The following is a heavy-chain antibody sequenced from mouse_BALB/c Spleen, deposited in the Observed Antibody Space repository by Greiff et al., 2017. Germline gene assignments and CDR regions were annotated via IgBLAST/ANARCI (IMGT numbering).Heavy chain of an antibody. J-gene: IGHJ4*01. CDR3: ARGGYDYDYAMDY. CDR1: GFSLTSYG. Sequence: VKLQESGPGLVAPSQSLSITCTVSGFSLTSYGVHWVRQPPGKGLEWLGVIWAGGSTNYNSALMSRLSISKDNSKSQVFLKMNSLQTDDTAMYYCARGGYDYDYAMDYWGQGTSVTVSS. D-gene: IGHD2-4*01. CDR2: IWAGGST. V-gene: IGHV2-9*02.